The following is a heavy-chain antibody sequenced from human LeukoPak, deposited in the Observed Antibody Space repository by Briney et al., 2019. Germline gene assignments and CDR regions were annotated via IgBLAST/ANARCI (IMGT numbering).Heavy chain of an antibody. CDR3: ARSGRGVDSFYFYMDV. CDR2: IKHDGSEKQDGSEK. D-gene: IGHD3-10*01. Sequence: GGSLRLSCAASGFTFSRYWMSWVRQAPGKGLEWVANIKHDGSEKQDGSEKNYVDSVKGRFTISRDNAKNSLYLQMNSLRAEDTAVYYCARSGRGVDSFYFYMDVWGKGTTVTVSS. V-gene: IGHV3-7*01. J-gene: IGHJ6*03. CDR1: GFTFSRYW.